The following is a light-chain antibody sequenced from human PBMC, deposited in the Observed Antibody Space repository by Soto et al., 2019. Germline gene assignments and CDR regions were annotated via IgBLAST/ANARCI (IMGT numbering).Light chain of an antibody. CDR3: QQYGSSPLT. Sequence: EIVLTQSPGTLSLSPGERATLSCRASQSVSSSYLAWYQQKPGQAPRLLIYGASSRATGIPDRSSGSGSGTDFTLTMSRLEPEDFAVYYCQQYGSSPLTFGGGTKVEIK. CDR2: GAS. V-gene: IGKV3-20*01. CDR1: QSVSSSY. J-gene: IGKJ4*01.